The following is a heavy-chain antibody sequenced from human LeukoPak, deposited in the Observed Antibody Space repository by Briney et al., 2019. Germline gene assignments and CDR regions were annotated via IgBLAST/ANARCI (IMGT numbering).Heavy chain of an antibody. CDR1: GGSFSGYY. V-gene: IGHV4-34*01. J-gene: IGHJ4*02. CDR2: INHSGST. Sequence: SETLSLTCAVSGGSFSGYYWSWIRQPPGKGLEWIGEINHSGSTNYNPSLKSRVTISVDTSKNQFSLKLSSVTAADTAVYYCARARNKLEMATIRPKTYYFDYWGQGTLVTVSS. D-gene: IGHD5-24*01. CDR3: ARARNKLEMATIRPKTYYFDY.